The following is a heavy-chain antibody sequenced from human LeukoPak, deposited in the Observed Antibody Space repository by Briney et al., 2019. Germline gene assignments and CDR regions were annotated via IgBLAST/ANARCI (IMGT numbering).Heavy chain of an antibody. CDR1: GGSIGSGGYY. V-gene: IGHV4-61*08. CDR2: VHCSGTT. J-gene: IGHJ4*02. Sequence: SETLSLTCTVSGGSIGSGGYYWSWIRQPPGKGLEWIGYVHCSGTTHYNPSLDRRVTISVDTSKNQFSLKLIALTAADTAVYYCARGSPVANQWGQGTLVTVSS. CDR3: ARGSPVANQ. D-gene: IGHD4-23*01.